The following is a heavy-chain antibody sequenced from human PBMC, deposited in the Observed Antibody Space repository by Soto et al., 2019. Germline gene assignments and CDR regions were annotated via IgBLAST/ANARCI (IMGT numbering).Heavy chain of an antibody. Sequence: EVQLLESGGGLVQPGGSLRLSCAASGFTFNNYAMNWVRQAPGKGLEWVSTISNTGSTTYYANSVKGRFTVSRDNSKNTLYLQMNSLRAEDTAVYYCAKDPGAYGGRFDYWGQGTLVTVSS. V-gene: IGHV3-23*01. CDR3: AKDPGAYGGRFDY. J-gene: IGHJ4*02. CDR2: ISNTGSTT. CDR1: GFTFNNYA. D-gene: IGHD4-17*01.